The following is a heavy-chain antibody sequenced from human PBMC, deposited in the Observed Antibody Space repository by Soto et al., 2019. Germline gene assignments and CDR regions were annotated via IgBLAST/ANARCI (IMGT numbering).Heavy chain of an antibody. CDR3: ARVAGYSSSSMDAFDI. J-gene: IGHJ3*02. CDR1: GYTFTSYG. V-gene: IGHV1-18*04. D-gene: IGHD6-6*01. CDR2: ISAYNGNT. Sequence: ASVKVSCKASGYTFTSYGISWVRQAPGQGLEWMGWISAYNGNTNYAQKLQGRVTMTTDISTSTAYMELRSLRSDDTAVYYCARVAGYSSSSMDAFDIWGQGTMVTVSS.